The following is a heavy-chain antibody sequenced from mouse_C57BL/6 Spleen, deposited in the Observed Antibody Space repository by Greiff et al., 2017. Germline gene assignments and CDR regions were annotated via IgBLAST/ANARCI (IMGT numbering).Heavy chain of an antibody. Sequence: EVQLQQSGPELVKPGASVKIPCKASGYTFTDYNMDWVKQSHGKSLEWIGDINPNNGGTIYNQKFKGKATLTVDKSSSTAYMELRILTSEDTAVYYCARRAITTVVADYWGQGTTLTVSS. J-gene: IGHJ2*01. V-gene: IGHV1-18*01. CDR1: GYTFTDYN. D-gene: IGHD1-1*01. CDR2: INPNNGGT. CDR3: ARRAITTVVADY.